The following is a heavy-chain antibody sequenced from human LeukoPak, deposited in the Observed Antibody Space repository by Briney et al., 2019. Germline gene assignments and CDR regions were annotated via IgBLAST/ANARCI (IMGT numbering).Heavy chain of an antibody. CDR3: VRLGYYYDTSGYYIYYFDY. Sequence: ASVKVSCKASGYTFTGYYMHWVRQAPGQGLEWMGWINPNSGGTNYAQKFQGRVTMTRDTSISTAYMELSSLRSEDTAVYYCVRLGYYYDTSGYYIYYFDYWGQGTLVAVSS. J-gene: IGHJ4*02. D-gene: IGHD3-22*01. V-gene: IGHV1-2*02. CDR2: INPNSGGT. CDR1: GYTFTGYY.